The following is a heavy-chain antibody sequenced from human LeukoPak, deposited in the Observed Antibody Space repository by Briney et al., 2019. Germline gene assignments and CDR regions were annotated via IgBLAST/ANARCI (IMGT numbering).Heavy chain of an antibody. CDR3: ARDSGGLIPMGIAVAGTHYYYGMDV. Sequence: GGSLRLSCAASGFTFSSYWMSWVRQAPGKGLEWVANIKQDGSEKYYVDSVEGRFTISRDNAKNSLYLQMNSLRAEDTAVYYCARDSGGLIPMGIAVAGTHYYYGMDVWGQGTTVTVSS. V-gene: IGHV3-7*01. CDR2: IKQDGSEK. CDR1: GFTFSSYW. D-gene: IGHD6-19*01. J-gene: IGHJ6*02.